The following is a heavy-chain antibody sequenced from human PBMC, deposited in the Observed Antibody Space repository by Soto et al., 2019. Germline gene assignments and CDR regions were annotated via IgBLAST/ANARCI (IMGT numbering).Heavy chain of an antibody. CDR2: ISYDGSNI. V-gene: IGHV3-30-3*01. CDR1: GFTFSSYA. J-gene: IGHJ6*02. D-gene: IGHD6-13*01. Sequence: QVQLVESGGGVVQPGRSLRLSCAASGFTFSSYAMHWVRQAPGKGLEWVTVISYDGSNIYYADSVKGRFSISRDNSKKPLYVHMNSLRPDDTAVYYCARGSAAGIYCYGMDVWGQGTTVTVSS. CDR3: ARGSAAGIYCYGMDV.